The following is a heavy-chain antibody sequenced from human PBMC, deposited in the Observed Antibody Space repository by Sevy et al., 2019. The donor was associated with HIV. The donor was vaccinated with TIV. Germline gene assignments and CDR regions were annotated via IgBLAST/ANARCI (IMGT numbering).Heavy chain of an antibody. V-gene: IGHV3-15*01. Sequence: GGSLRLSCAGSGFTLINAWMGWVRQAPGKGLEWVGRIKSKTDGGTTDYAAPVKGRFLISRDDSKNVLFLQMTSLKTEDTVVYYCTREHPFDYWGRGTLVTVSS. J-gene: IGHJ4*02. CDR3: TREHPFDY. CDR1: GFTLINAW. CDR2: IKSKTDGGTT.